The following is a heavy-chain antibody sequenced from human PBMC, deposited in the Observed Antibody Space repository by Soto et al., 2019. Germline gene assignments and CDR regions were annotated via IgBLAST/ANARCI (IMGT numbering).Heavy chain of an antibody. CDR1: GGSISSYY. J-gene: IGHJ3*02. Sequence: QVQLQESGPGLVKPSETLSLTCTVSGGSISSYYWSWIRQPPGKGLEWIGYIYYSGSTNYNPSLKSRVTISVDTSKNQFSLKLNSVTAADTAVYYCARAVLYYDGSGYSIRDAFDIWGQGTMVTVSS. D-gene: IGHD3-22*01. V-gene: IGHV4-59*01. CDR3: ARAVLYYDGSGYSIRDAFDI. CDR2: IYYSGST.